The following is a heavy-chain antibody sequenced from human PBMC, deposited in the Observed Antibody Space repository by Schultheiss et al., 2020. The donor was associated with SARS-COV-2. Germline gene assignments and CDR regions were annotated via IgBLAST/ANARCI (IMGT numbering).Heavy chain of an antibody. Sequence: SETLSLTCAVSGGSISSGGYSWSWIRQPPGKGLEWIGEINHSGSTNYNPSLKSRVTISVDTSKNQFSLKLSSVTAADTAVYYCARVRTVTTHWFDPWGQGTLVTVSS. CDR3: ARVRTVTTHWFDP. D-gene: IGHD4-11*01. J-gene: IGHJ5*02. CDR2: INHSGST. CDR1: GGSISSGGYS. V-gene: IGHV4-30-2*01.